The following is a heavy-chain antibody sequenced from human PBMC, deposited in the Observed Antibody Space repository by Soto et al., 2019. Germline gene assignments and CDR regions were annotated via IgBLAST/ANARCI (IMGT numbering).Heavy chain of an antibody. J-gene: IGHJ6*02. CDR3: SRGNTNYGGGMDV. V-gene: IGHV3-21*02. CDR2: ISDTSTYI. Sequence: EVQLVEAGGDLVKPGGSLRLSCAASGFTFSSSHMHWVRQAPGKGLEWVSYISDTSTYIHYADSVKGRFTVSRDNGKSSLYLQMNSPIAEDTAMYYCSRGNTNYGGGMDVWGQGTTVIVSS. D-gene: IGHD3-16*01. CDR1: GFTFSSSH.